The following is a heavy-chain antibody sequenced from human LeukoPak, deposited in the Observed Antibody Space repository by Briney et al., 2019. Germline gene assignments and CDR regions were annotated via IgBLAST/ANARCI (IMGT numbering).Heavy chain of an antibody. CDR3: TTEEAGGFDN. V-gene: IGHV3-15*01. CDR2: IQRKIDGETT. Sequence: GGSLRLSCAASGFTFSNAWMSWVRQAPGKGLEWVGRIQRKIDGETTDYVAPVEGRFTISRDDSKNMLYLQMNSLKTEDTAVYYCTTEEAGGFDNWGQGTLVTVSS. J-gene: IGHJ4*02. D-gene: IGHD3-10*01. CDR1: GFTFSNAW.